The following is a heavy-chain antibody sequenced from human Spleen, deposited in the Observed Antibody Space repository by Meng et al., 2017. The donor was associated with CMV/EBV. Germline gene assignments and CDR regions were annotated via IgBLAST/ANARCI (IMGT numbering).Heavy chain of an antibody. CDR2: IYYSGST. Sequence: GSLRLSCTVSGGSVSSGSYYWSWIRQPPGKGLEWIGYIYYSGSTNYNPSLKSRVTISVDTSKNQFSLKLSSVTAADTAVYYCARDEPYCSSTSCYTDYWGQGTLVTVSS. J-gene: IGHJ4*02. CDR1: GGSVSSGSYY. V-gene: IGHV4-61*01. D-gene: IGHD2-2*02. CDR3: ARDEPYCSSTSCYTDY.